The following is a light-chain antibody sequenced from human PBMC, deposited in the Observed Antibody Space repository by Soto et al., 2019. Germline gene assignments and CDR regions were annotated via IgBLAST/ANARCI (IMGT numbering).Light chain of an antibody. V-gene: IGKV2-30*01. CDR3: MQGTRWPPT. J-gene: IGKJ1*01. CDR1: QSLVYSDGIAY. Sequence: DVVMTQSPLSLPVTLGQPASISCTSSQSLVYSDGIAYLSWFQQRPGQSPRRLIYRASKRDSRVPDRFTGSGSGTDFTLQINRVEAEDVGIYYCMQGTRWPPTFGRGTRVEIK. CDR2: RAS.